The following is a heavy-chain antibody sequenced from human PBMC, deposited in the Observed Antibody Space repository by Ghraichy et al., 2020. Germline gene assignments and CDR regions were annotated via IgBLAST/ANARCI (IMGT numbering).Heavy chain of an antibody. J-gene: IGHJ3*02. CDR3: ARGHNSAFDI. D-gene: IGHD2/OR15-2a*01. Sequence: SQTLSLTCAISRDSVSSNNVAWNWIRQSPSRGLEWLGRTYYESKWYNDYAVSVRSRITVNPDTSKNQISLQLNSLTPEDTAVYYCARGHNSAFDIWGQGTMVTVSS. V-gene: IGHV6-1*01. CDR1: RDSVSSNNVA. CDR2: TYYESKWYN.